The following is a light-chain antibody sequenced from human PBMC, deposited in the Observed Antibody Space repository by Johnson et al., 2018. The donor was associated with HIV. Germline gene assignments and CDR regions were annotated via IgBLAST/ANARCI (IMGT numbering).Light chain of an antibody. J-gene: IGLJ1*01. CDR2: DNN. CDR3: GTWDSSLSAGV. Sequence: QSVLTQPPSVSAAPGQKVTISCSGSSSNIGNNYVSWYQQFPGTAPKLLIYDNNKRPSGIPDRFSGSKSGTSATLGITGLQTGDEAVYYCGTWDSSLSAGVCGTGTKVTVL. CDR1: SSNIGNNY. V-gene: IGLV1-51*01.